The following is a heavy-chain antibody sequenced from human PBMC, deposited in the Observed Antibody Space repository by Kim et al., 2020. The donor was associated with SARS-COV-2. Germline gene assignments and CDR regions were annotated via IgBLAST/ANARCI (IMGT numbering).Heavy chain of an antibody. Sequence: IYYPATGRGRFTISRDNDKNSLYLQMNSLRAEDTAVYYCARGPNYSPFDYWGQGTLVTVSS. CDR2: I. J-gene: IGHJ4*02. D-gene: IGHD4-4*01. V-gene: IGHV3-11*04. CDR3: ARGPNYSPFDY.